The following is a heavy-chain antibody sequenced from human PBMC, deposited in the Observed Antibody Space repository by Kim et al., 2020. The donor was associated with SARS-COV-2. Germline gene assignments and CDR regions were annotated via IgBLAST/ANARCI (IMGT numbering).Heavy chain of an antibody. J-gene: IGHJ4*02. CDR2: A. D-gene: IGHD2-15*01. V-gene: IGHV1-69*04. CDR3: ARDVSGDCFDY. Sequence: ANHDQKFQRRVTITADKSTSTAYRWLSSLRSEDSAVYYCARDVSGDCFDYWGQGTLVTVSS.